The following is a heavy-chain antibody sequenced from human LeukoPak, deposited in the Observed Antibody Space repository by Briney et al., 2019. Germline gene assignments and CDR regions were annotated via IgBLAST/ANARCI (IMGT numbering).Heavy chain of an antibody. Sequence: PGGSLRLSCAASGFTFSSYVMTWVRQAPGKGLEWVSSITGSGDSTYYADSVKGRFTISRDNPKNTLYLQMNSLRAEDTAVYYCAKVECSGGSCYSVDYWGQGTLVTVSS. V-gene: IGHV3-23*01. CDR3: AKVECSGGSCYSVDY. CDR2: ITGSGDST. CDR1: GFTFSSYV. D-gene: IGHD2-15*01. J-gene: IGHJ4*02.